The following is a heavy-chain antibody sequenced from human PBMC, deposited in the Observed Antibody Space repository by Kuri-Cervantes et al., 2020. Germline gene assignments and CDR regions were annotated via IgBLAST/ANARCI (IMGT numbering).Heavy chain of an antibody. D-gene: IGHD3-10*01. J-gene: IGHJ4*02. CDR2: IYPGDSDT. Sequence: GESLKISCKGSGYSFSSYWIGWVRQMPGKGLEWMGIIYPGDSDTRYSPSFQGQVTISADKSISTAYLQWSSLKASDTAMYYGARLSMVRGVITPLWYWGQGTLVTVSS. CDR1: GYSFSSYW. V-gene: IGHV5-51*01. CDR3: ARLSMVRGVITPLWY.